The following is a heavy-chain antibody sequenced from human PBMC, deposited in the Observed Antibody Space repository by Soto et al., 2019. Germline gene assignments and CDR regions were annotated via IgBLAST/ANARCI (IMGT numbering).Heavy chain of an antibody. D-gene: IGHD1-26*01. J-gene: IGHJ4*02. V-gene: IGHV3-30-3*01. CDR3: ARDQGTSGSYPNFDY. CDR1: GFTFSSYA. Sequence: PGGSLRLSCAASGFTFSSYAMHWVRQAPGKGLEWVAVISYDGSNKYYADSVKGRFTISRDNSKNTLYLQMNSLRAEDTAVYYCARDQGTSGSYPNFDYWGQGTLVTVSS. CDR2: ISYDGSNK.